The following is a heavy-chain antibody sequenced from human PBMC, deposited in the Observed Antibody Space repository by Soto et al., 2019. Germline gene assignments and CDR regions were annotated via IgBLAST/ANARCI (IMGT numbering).Heavy chain of an antibody. D-gene: IGHD5-12*01. V-gene: IGHV4-59*08. CDR2: IYYSGST. CDR3: ARRLKPYYGMDV. Sequence: SETLSLTCTVSGGSISSYYWSWIRQPPGKGLEWIGYIYYSGSTNYNPSLKSRVTISVDTSKNQFSLKLSSVTAADTAVYYCARRLKPYYGMDVWGQGTTVTVSS. CDR1: GGSISSYY. J-gene: IGHJ6*02.